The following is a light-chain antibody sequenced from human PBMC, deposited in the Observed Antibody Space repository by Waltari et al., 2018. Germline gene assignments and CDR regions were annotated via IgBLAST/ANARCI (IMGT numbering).Light chain of an antibody. V-gene: IGLV2-8*01. J-gene: IGLJ2*01. Sequence: QSALTQPPSASASPGQSVTISCTGPSRDVGVSNSVSWYQQHPGEAPQLLIYEVSKRPSGVPDRFSGSKSGNTASLTVSGLQAEDEGDYYCSSYAGRNTLFGGGTKLTVL. CDR3: SSYAGRNTL. CDR1: SRDVGVSNS. CDR2: EVS.